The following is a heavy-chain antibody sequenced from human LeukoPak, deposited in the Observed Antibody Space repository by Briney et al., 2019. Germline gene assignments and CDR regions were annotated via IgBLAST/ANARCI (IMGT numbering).Heavy chain of an antibody. D-gene: IGHD2-15*01. CDR1: GDSVSSGY. V-gene: IGHV4-4*09. CDR3: AGRGHRYSRD. CDR2: IQDSGIT. J-gene: IGHJ1*01. Sequence: SETLSLICNVSGDSVSSGYWSWIRQSPGKGLEWIGFIQDSGITDYNPSLKSRLLMSVGTSKNQFSLNLRSVTAADTAVYYCAGRGHRYSRDWGQGILVTISS.